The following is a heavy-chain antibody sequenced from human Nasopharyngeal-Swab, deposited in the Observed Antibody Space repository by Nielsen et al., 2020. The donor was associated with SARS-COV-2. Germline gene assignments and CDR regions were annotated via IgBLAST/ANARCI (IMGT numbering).Heavy chain of an antibody. D-gene: IGHD2-15*01. CDR2: INPNSGGT. CDR3: ATPRSVLGYCSGGSCSDFDY. J-gene: IGHJ4*02. Sequence: ASVNVSCKASGYTFTGYYMHWVRQAPGQGLEWMGRINPNSGGTNNAQKFQGRVTMTRDTSISTAYMELSRLRADVTAVYYCATPRSVLGYCSGGSCSDFDYWGQGTLVTVSS. V-gene: IGHV1-2*06. CDR1: GYTFTGYY.